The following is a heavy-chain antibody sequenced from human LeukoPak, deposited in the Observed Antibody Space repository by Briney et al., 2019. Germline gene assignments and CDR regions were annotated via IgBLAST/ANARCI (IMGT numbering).Heavy chain of an antibody. D-gene: IGHD6-19*01. V-gene: IGHV3-64*04. CDR1: GFTFSSYG. Sequence: PGGSLRLSCSASGFTFSSYGMHWVRQAPGKGLEYVSAISSNGGSTYYADSVKGRLIISRDNSKNTLYMQMNSLRAEDTAVYYCAKGNSGWYDYWGQGTLVTVSS. J-gene: IGHJ4*02. CDR2: ISSNGGST. CDR3: AKGNSGWYDY.